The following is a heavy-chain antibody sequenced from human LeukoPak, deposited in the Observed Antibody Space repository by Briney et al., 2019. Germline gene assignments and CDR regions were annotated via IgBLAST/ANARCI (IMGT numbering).Heavy chain of an antibody. CDR3: AIDYGDYRGDY. V-gene: IGHV3-53*01. CDR1: GFTVSSDY. CDR2: IYSGGST. Sequence: GGSLRLSCAASGFTVSSDYMSWVRQAPGKGLEWVSVIYSGGSTYYADSVKGRFTISRDNSKNTLYLQMNSLRAEDTAVYYCAIDYGDYRGDYWGQGTLVTVSS. D-gene: IGHD4-17*01. J-gene: IGHJ4*02.